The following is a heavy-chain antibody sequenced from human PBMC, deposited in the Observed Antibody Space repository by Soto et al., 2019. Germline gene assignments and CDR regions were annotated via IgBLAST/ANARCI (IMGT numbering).Heavy chain of an antibody. CDR2: ISSSGSTI. Sequence: VQLVESGGGVVQPGRSLRLSCAASGFTFSSYGMHWVRQAPGKGLEWVSYISSSGSTIYYADSVKGRFTISRDNAKNSLYLQMNSLRAEDTAVYYCAGVLNYYYYYGMDVWGQGTTVTVSS. V-gene: IGHV3-48*04. CDR3: AGVLNYYYYYGMDV. J-gene: IGHJ6*02. D-gene: IGHD3-10*01. CDR1: GFTFSSYG.